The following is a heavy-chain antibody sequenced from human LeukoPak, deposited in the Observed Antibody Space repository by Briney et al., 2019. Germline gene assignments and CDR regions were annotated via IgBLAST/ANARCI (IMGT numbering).Heavy chain of an antibody. D-gene: IGHD5-18*01. CDR1: GGTFSSYA. CDR2: IIPIFGTA. J-gene: IGHJ4*02. V-gene: IGHV1-69*06. CDR3: ARGGGYSYGLDHFDY. Sequence: SVKVSCKASGGTFSSYAISWVRQAPGQGLEWMGGIIPIFGTANYAQKFQGRVTITADKSTSTAYMELSSLRSEDTAVYYCARGGGYSYGLDHFDYWGQGTLVTVSS.